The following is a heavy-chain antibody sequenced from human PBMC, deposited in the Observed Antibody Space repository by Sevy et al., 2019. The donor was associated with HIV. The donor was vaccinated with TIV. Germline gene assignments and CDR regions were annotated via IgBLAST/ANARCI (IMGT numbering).Heavy chain of an antibody. CDR2: IWYDGSNK. D-gene: IGHD3-3*01. J-gene: IGHJ6*02. V-gene: IGHV3-33*01. CDR1: GFTFSSYG. Sequence: GGSLRLSCAASGFTFSSYGMHWVRQAPGKGLERVAVIWYDGSNKYYADSVKGRFTISRDNSKNTLYLQMNSLRAEDTAVYYCARDQGYYDFWSGYYDYYYYGMDVCGQGTTVTVSS. CDR3: ARDQGYYDFWSGYYDYYYYGMDV.